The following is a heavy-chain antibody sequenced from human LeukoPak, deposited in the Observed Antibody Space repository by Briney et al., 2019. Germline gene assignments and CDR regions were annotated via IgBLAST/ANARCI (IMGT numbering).Heavy chain of an antibody. CDR2: IKQDGSEK. Sequence: PGGSLRLSCAASGFTFSSYWMSWVRQAPGKGLEWVANIKQDGSEKYYVDSVKGRFTISRDNAKNSLYLQMNSLRVEDTAVYYCARAEGLRRYYYYGEDVWGQGTTVTVSS. CDR1: GFTFSSYW. J-gene: IGHJ6*02. V-gene: IGHV3-7*01. CDR3: ARAEGLRRYYYYGEDV. D-gene: IGHD3/OR15-3a*01.